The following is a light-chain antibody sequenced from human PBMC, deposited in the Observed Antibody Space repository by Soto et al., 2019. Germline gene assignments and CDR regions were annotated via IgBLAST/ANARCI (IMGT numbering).Light chain of an antibody. V-gene: IGLV2-14*03. Sequence: QSALTQPASVSGSPGQSISISCTGTNSDIGTHNSVSWYRQHPGKAPKLIIYEVSKRPSGISNRFSGSKSANTASLTISGLQADDEADYFCASNTPTWVFGGGTKLTV. CDR3: ASNTPTWV. CDR2: EVS. J-gene: IGLJ3*02. CDR1: NSDIGTHNS.